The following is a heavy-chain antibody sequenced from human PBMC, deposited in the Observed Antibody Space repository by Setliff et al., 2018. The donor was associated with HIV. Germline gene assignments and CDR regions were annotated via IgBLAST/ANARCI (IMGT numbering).Heavy chain of an antibody. CDR2: ISQSGST. CDR3: VASSSWSCRLNY. J-gene: IGHJ4*02. Sequence: SETLSLTCTVSGGSISSSSYYWGWIRQPPGKGLEWIGYISQSGSTYYNPSLKSRVTISVDRSKNQFSLKLTSVTAADTGIYYCVASSSWSCRLNYWGQGTQVTVSS. CDR1: GGSISSSSYY. D-gene: IGHD6-13*01. V-gene: IGHV4-39*07.